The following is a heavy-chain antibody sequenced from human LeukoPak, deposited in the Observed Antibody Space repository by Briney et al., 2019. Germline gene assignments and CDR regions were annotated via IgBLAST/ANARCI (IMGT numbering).Heavy chain of an antibody. CDR1: GGSISRSSYY. V-gene: IGHV4-39*07. CDR3: ARDKGDYGDYYWFDP. D-gene: IGHD4-17*01. CDR2: MYYSGST. Sequence: PSETLSLNCTVSGGSISRSSYYWGWIRQPPGKGLEWIGSMYYSGSTFYNPSLKSRVTILVDTSKNQFSLKLSSVTAADTAVYYCARDKGDYGDYYWFDPWGQGTLVTVSS. J-gene: IGHJ5*02.